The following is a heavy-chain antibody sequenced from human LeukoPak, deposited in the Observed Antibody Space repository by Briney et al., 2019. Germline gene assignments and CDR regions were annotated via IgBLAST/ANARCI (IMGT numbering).Heavy chain of an antibody. CDR2: INPNSGGT. J-gene: IGHJ4*02. CDR3: ARDLEDIVVVPAALNYFDY. V-gene: IGHV1-2*02. CDR1: GYTFTGYY. Sequence: ASVKVSCKASGYTFTGYYMHWVRQAPGQGLERMGWINPNSGGTNYAQKFQGRVTMTRDTSISTAYMELSRLRSDDTAVYYCARDLEDIVVVPAALNYFDYWGQGTLVTVSS. D-gene: IGHD2-2*01.